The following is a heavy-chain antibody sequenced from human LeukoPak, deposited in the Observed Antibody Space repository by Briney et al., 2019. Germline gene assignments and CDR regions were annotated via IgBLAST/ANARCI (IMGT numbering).Heavy chain of an antibody. Sequence: GGSLRLSCVASGFTVSSNYMNWVRQAPGKGLVWVSVMYSGGGTHYADSVQGRFTLSRDNSKSTLYLQMNTLRTEDTAVYYCARGMGAYDAFDVWGQGTMVTVSS. J-gene: IGHJ3*01. CDR3: ARGMGAYDAFDV. V-gene: IGHV3-66*02. CDR2: MYSGGGT. D-gene: IGHD1-26*01. CDR1: GFTVSSNY.